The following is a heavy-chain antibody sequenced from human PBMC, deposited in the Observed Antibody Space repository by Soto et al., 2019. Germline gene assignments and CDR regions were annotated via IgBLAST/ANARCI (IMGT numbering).Heavy chain of an antibody. V-gene: IGHV3-23*01. CDR2: ISARGGSS. D-gene: IGHD5-12*01. Sequence: DVQLLDSGGGLVQPGGSLRLSCAASGFSFSSYAMVWVRQAPGKGLEWVAVISARGGSSYFADSVKGRFTLSRDNSKKVLSLEMNSLRAEDTAIYFCAKGSIEYSAAVDNWGQGTLVVVSS. CDR3: AKGSIEYSAAVDN. J-gene: IGHJ4*02. CDR1: GFSFSSYA.